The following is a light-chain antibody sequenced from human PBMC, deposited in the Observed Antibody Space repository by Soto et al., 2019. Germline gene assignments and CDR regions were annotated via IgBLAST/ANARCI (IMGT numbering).Light chain of an antibody. CDR2: SNA. J-gene: IGLJ1*01. V-gene: IGLV1-40*01. Sequence: QCVLTQLPSMSAARGQTVTISCTGSSSKIGAGVDVHWYQQVPGTAPKLVLYSNAARPSGVPDRFSGSRSGFSGSLAITGLQPEDEAEYYCQSYDSGVTGSVFGTGTKVTVL. CDR3: QSYDSGVTGSV. CDR1: SSKIGAGVD.